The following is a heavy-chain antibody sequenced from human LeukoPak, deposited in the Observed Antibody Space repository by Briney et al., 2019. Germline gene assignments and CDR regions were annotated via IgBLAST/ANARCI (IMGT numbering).Heavy chain of an antibody. CDR1: GFTFSSYW. CDR2: INTDGSST. Sequence: WGSLRLSCAASGFTFSSYWMHWVRQAPGKGLAWVSRINTDGSSTSYADSVKGRFTISRDNAKNTVYLQMNSLRAEDTAVYYCALPGNYWGQGTLVTVSS. CDR3: ALPGNY. J-gene: IGHJ4*02. V-gene: IGHV3-74*01.